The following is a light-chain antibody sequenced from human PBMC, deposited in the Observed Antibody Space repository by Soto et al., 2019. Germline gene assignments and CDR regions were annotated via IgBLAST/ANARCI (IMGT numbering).Light chain of an antibody. CDR3: QPYGSSPST. J-gene: IGKJ1*01. V-gene: IGKV3-20*01. CDR2: GSS. Sequence: EIVLTQSPGTLSLSPGDTATLSCRASQSVYSTYLAWYQHKVGQAPRLLIYGSSTRATGIPDRFSGSGSGTHFTLTIRRLEPEDFAVYYCQPYGSSPSTFGQGTKVEVK. CDR1: QSVYSTY.